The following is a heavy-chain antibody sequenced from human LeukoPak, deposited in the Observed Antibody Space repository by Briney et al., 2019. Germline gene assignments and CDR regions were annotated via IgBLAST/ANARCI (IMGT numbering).Heavy chain of an antibody. V-gene: IGHV7-4-1*02. CDR2: INTNTGNP. CDR1: GYTFTSYA. J-gene: IGHJ6*02. Sequence: ASVKVSCKASGYTFTSYAMNWVRQAPGQGLEWMGWINTNTGNPTYAQGFTGRFVFSLDTSVSTAYLQISSLKAEDTAVYYCARSELLWFGELPNYYYYYGMDVWGQGTTVTVSS. D-gene: IGHD3-10*01. CDR3: ARSELLWFGELPNYYYYYGMDV.